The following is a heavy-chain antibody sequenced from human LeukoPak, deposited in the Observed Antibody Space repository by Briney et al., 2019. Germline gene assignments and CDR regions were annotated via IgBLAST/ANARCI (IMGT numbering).Heavy chain of an antibody. V-gene: IGHV3-20*04. D-gene: IGHD6-19*01. CDR2: INWNGGST. J-gene: IGHJ4*02. Sequence: GGSLRLSCAASGFTFDDYGMSWVRRAPGKGLEWVSGINWNGGSTGYADSVKGRFTISRDNAKNSLYLQMNSLRAEDTALYYCARERTGYSSGWIFDYWGQGTLVTVTS. CDR3: ARERTGYSSGWIFDY. CDR1: GFTFDDYG.